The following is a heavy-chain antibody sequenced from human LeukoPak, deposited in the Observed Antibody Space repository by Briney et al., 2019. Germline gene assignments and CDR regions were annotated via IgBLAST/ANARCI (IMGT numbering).Heavy chain of an antibody. CDR1: GGTFSSYA. J-gene: IGHJ4*02. V-gene: IGHV1-69*05. CDR2: IIPIFGTA. D-gene: IGHD5-18*01. Sequence: SVKVSCKASGGTFSSYAISWVRQAPGQGLEWMGGIIPIFGTANYAQKFQGRVTITTDESTSTAYMELSSRRSEDTAVYYCASPSPAAYSYGYFDYWGQGTLVTVSS. CDR3: ASPSPAAYSYGYFDY.